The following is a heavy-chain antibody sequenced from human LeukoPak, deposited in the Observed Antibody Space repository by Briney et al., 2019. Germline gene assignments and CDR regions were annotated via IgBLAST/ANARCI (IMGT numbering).Heavy chain of an antibody. D-gene: IGHD6-6*01. CDR3: ARHKVDKYSSSSRYFDY. V-gene: IGHV4-39*01. CDR1: GGSISSSSYY. CDR2: IYYAGST. Sequence: PSETLSLTCTVSGGSISSSSYYWGWIRQSPGRGLEWIGTIYYAGSTYYNPSLKGRVTISVDTSKNQFSLKLSSVTAADTAVYYCARHKVDKYSSSSRYFDYWGQGTLVTVSS. J-gene: IGHJ4*02.